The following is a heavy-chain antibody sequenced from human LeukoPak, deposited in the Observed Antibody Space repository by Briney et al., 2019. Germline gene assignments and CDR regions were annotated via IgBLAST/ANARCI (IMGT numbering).Heavy chain of an antibody. CDR3: AREGIAAEFDY. Sequence: SETLSLTCTVSGGSISSYYWSWIRQPPGKGLEWIGYIYYSGSTNYNPSPKSRVTISVDTSKNQFSLKLSSVTAADTAVYYCAREGIAAEFDYWGQGTLVTVSS. J-gene: IGHJ4*02. V-gene: IGHV4-59*01. D-gene: IGHD6-13*01. CDR2: IYYSGST. CDR1: GGSISSYY.